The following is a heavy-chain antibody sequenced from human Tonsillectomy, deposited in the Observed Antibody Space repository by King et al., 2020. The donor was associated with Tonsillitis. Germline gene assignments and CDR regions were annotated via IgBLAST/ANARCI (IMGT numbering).Heavy chain of an antibody. CDR2: TSYDGSNK. Sequence: VQLVESGGGVVQPGRSLRLSCAASGFTFSSYGMHWVRQAPGKGLEWVAVTSYDGSNKYYAGSVKGRFTISRDNSKNTLYLQMNSLRAEDTAVYYCARSFRHRYFDWLRFDYWGQGTLVTVSS. V-gene: IGHV3-33*05. D-gene: IGHD3-9*01. CDR1: GFTFSSYG. CDR3: ARSFRHRYFDWLRFDY. J-gene: IGHJ4*02.